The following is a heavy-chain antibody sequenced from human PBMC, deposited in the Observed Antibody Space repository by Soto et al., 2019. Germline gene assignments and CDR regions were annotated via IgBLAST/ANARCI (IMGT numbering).Heavy chain of an antibody. CDR1: GGSISSYY. D-gene: IGHD3-3*01. Sequence: LSLTCTVSGGSISSYYWSWIRQPPGKGLEWIGYIYYSGSTNYNPSLKSRVTISVDTSKNQFSLKLSSVTAADTAVYYCARAPETPTIFGVVRPYFFNHWGQGTLVTVSS. J-gene: IGHJ4*02. CDR2: IYYSGST. CDR3: ARAPETPTIFGVVRPYFFNH. V-gene: IGHV4-59*12.